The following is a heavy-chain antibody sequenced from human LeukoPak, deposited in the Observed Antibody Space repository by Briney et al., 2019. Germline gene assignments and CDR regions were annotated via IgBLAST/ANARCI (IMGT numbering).Heavy chain of an antibody. CDR2: IYYSGST. J-gene: IGHJ3*02. Sequence: PSETLSLTCTVSGGSISSYYWSWIRQPPGKGLEWIGYIYYSGSTNYNPSLKSRVTISVDTSKNQFSLKLSSVTAADTAVYYCARSDGYGLVGIWGQGTMVTVSS. V-gene: IGHV4-59*12. CDR1: GGSISSYY. D-gene: IGHD3-10*01. CDR3: ARSDGYGLVGI.